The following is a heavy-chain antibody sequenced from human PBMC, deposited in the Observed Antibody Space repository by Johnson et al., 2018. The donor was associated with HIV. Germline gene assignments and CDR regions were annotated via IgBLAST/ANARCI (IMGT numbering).Heavy chain of an antibody. V-gene: IGHV3-7*01. D-gene: IGHD2-8*02. CDR3: GRESTGAGTAFDI. CDR1: GFTFSNHH. CDR2: INQDGSDR. Sequence: VPLVESGGALVQPGGSLRLSCAVSGFTFSNHHMTWVRQAPGKGLEWVANINQDGSDRYYVDSVKGRFTISRDNAQNSLYLQMNSLRAEDTAVYYCGRESTGAGTAFDIWGQGTMVTVSS. J-gene: IGHJ3*02.